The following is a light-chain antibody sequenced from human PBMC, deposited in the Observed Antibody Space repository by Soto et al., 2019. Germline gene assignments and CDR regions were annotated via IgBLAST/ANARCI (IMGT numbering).Light chain of an antibody. V-gene: IGKV1-9*01. CDR2: AAS. CDR3: QKYNSAPQT. J-gene: IGKJ3*01. CDR1: QGISSY. Sequence: IQLTQSPSSLSASVGDRVTITCRASQGISSYLAWYQQKPGKAPKLLIYAASTLQSGVPSRFSGSGSGTDFTLTISSLQPEDVATYYCQKYNSAPQTFGPGTKVDI.